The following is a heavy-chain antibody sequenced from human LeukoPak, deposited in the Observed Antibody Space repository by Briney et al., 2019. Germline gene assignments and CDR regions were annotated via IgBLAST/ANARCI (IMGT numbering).Heavy chain of an antibody. CDR3: AKDYPLDY. CDR1: GFTFNNYV. V-gene: IGHV3-23*01. Sequence: GGSLRLSCAASGFTFNNYVMNWVRQAPGKGLQWVSTISPGGGYTYYADSVKGRFTISRDNSKNTVYLQMNTLRAEDTAVYYCAKDYPLDYWGQGALVTVSS. J-gene: IGHJ4*02. CDR2: ISPGGGYT.